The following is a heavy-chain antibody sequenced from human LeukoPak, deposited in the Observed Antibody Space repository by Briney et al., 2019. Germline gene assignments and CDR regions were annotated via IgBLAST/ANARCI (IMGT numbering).Heavy chain of an antibody. CDR2: INTDGNIM. V-gene: IGHV3-74*01. CDR3: ARAGGPPTAMGFDP. CDR1: GFTFSNSW. J-gene: IGHJ5*02. D-gene: IGHD2-2*01. Sequence: GGSQRLSCAASGFTFSNSWMHWVRQTPGKGPVWVSCINTDGNIMRYADSVKGRFTISRDNAKNTLYLQMNSLRVEDTAVYYCARAGGPPTAMGFDPWGQGSLVSVSS.